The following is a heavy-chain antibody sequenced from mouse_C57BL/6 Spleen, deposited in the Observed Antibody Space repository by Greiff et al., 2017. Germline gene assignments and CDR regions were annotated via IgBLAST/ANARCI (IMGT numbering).Heavy chain of an antibody. CDR2: IDPSDSYT. Sequence: VQLQQPGAELVRPGTSVKLSCKASGYTFTSYWMHWVKQRPGQGLEWIGVIDPSDSYTNYNQKFKGKATLTVDTSSSTAYMQLSSLTSEDSAVYYCARVGYFDYWGQGTTLTVSS. V-gene: IGHV1-59*01. CDR3: ARVGYFDY. J-gene: IGHJ2*01. CDR1: GYTFTSYW.